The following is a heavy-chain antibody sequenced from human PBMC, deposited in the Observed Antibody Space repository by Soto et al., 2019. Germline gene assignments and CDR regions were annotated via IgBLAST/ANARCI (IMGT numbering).Heavy chain of an antibody. V-gene: IGHV4-30-2*01. Sequence: SETLSLTCAVSGGSISSGGYSWSWIRQPPGKGLEWIGYIYHSGSTYYNPSLKSRVTISVDRSKNKFSLKLSSVTAADTAVYYWARDRRGGAAVGWFDTCVQRPLFTVSS. CDR1: GGSISSGGYS. CDR2: IYHSGST. CDR3: ARDRRGGAAVGWFDT. J-gene: IGHJ5*02. D-gene: IGHD6-19*01.